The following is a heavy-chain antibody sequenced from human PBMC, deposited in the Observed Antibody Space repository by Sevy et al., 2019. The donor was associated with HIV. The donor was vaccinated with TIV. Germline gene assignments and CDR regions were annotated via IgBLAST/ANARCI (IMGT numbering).Heavy chain of an antibody. J-gene: IGHJ6*03. CDR2: IYPGDSDT. Sequence: GESLKISCKASGYSFTSYWIGWVRQMPGKGLEWMGIIYPGDSDTRYSPSFQGQVTISADKSISTAYLQWSSLKASDTAMYYCARRATGRGYYYYYMDVWGKGTTVTVSS. CDR1: GYSFTSYW. V-gene: IGHV5-51*01. D-gene: IGHD1-26*01. CDR3: ARRATGRGYYYYYMDV.